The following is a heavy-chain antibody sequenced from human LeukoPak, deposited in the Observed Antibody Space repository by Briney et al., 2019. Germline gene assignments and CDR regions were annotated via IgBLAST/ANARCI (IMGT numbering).Heavy chain of an antibody. D-gene: IGHD2-15*01. Sequence: SETLSRTCAVYGESFSGYYWSWIREPPGKGLEWIGEINHSGSTNYNPSLKSRVTISVDTSKNQFSLKLSSVTAADTAVYYCARVLGYCSGVSCYCLVGNWFDPWGQGTLVTVSS. CDR3: ARVLGYCSGVSCYCLVGNWFDP. V-gene: IGHV4-34*01. J-gene: IGHJ5*02. CDR2: INHSGST. CDR1: GESFSGYY.